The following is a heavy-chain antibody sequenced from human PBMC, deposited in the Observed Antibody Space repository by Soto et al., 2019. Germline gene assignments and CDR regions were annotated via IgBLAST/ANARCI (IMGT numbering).Heavy chain of an antibody. CDR2: ISSSSTYI. CDR1: GFSFSLYT. J-gene: IGHJ4*02. Sequence: EVQLVESGGGLVKPGGSLRLSCAASGFSFSLYTMNWVRQAPGKGLEWVSSISSSSTYIYYADSVKGRFAISRDNAKNSLYLQMNSLRAEDTAVYYCAKVSGEFDYWGQGTLVTVSS. V-gene: IGHV3-21*01. CDR3: AKVSGEFDY.